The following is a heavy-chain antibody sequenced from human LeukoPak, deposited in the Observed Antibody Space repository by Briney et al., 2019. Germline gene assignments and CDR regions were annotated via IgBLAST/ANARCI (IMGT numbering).Heavy chain of an antibody. CDR2: INPSGGST. J-gene: IGHJ4*02. CDR3: ARSTPLPGYSSGWYFLVY. Sequence: GASVKVSCKASGYTFTSYYMHWVRQAPGQGLEWMGIINPSGGSTSYAQKFQGRVTMTRDTSTSTVYMELSSLRSEDTAVYYCARSTPLPGYSSGWYFLVYWGQGTLVTVSS. V-gene: IGHV1-46*01. D-gene: IGHD6-19*01. CDR1: GYTFTSYY.